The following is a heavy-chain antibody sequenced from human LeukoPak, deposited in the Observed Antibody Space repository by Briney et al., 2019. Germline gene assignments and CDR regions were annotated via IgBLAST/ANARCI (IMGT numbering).Heavy chain of an antibody. CDR2: INAGNGNT. Sequence: ASVKVSCKASGYTFTNYAMHWVRQAPGQRLEWMGWINAGNGNTKYSQKFQGRVTITRDTSASTAYMELSSLRSEDTAVYYCARERRDLAFDPWGQGTLVTVSS. CDR1: GYTFTNYA. D-gene: IGHD5-24*01. J-gene: IGHJ5*02. CDR3: ARERRDLAFDP. V-gene: IGHV1-3*01.